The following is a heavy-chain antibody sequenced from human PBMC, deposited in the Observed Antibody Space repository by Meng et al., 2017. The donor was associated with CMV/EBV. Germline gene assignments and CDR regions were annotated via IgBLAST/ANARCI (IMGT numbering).Heavy chain of an antibody. CDR1: GFTFSSYW. CDR3: ARLGELLWFGEPLLGMDV. J-gene: IGHJ6*02. D-gene: IGHD3-10*01. CDR2: IKQDGSEK. Sequence: GGSLRLSCAASGFTFSSYWMSWVRQAPGKGLEWVANIKQDGSEKYYVDSVKGRFTISRDNAKNSLYLQMNGLRAEDTAVYYCARLGELLWFGEPLLGMDVWGQGTTVTVSS. V-gene: IGHV3-7*01.